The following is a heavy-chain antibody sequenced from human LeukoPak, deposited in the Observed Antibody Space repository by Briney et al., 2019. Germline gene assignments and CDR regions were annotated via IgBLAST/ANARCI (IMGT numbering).Heavy chain of an antibody. CDR3: ARDLRTTVVTDFDY. CDR2: ISSSSSYI. D-gene: IGHD4-23*01. J-gene: IGHJ4*02. CDR1: GFTFSSYS. V-gene: IGHV3-21*01. Sequence: GGSLRLSCAACGFTFSSYSMNWVRQAPGKGLEWVSSISSSSSYIYYADSVKGRFTISRDNAKNSLYLQMNSLRAEDTAVYYCARDLRTTVVTDFDYWGQGTLVTVSS.